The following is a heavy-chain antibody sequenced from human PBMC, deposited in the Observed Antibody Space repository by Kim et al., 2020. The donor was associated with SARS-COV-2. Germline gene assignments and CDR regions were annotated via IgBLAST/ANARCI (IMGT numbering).Heavy chain of an antibody. J-gene: IGHJ3*02. Sequence: SETLSLTCAVYGGSFSGYYWSWIRQPPGKGLEWIGEINHSGSTNYNPSLKSRVTISVDTSKNQFSLKLSSVTAADTAVYYCARGFTIFGVVRGAFDIWGQGTMVTVSS. CDR3: ARGFTIFGVVRGAFDI. D-gene: IGHD3-3*01. V-gene: IGHV4-34*01. CDR1: GGSFSGYY. CDR2: INHSGST.